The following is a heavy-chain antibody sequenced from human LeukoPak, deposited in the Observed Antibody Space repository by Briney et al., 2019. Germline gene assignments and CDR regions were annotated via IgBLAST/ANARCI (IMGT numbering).Heavy chain of an antibody. Sequence: KPSQTLSLTCAVSGGSISSGGYYWSWIRQPPGKGLEWIGYIYHSGSTNHNPSLKSRVTISVDTSNNQFSLKLSSVTAADTAVYYCARHGRAVGRGWYFDLWGRGTLVTVSS. CDR3: ARHGRAVGRGWYFDL. CDR2: IYHSGST. D-gene: IGHD2-15*01. CDR1: GGSISSGGYY. V-gene: IGHV4-61*08. J-gene: IGHJ2*01.